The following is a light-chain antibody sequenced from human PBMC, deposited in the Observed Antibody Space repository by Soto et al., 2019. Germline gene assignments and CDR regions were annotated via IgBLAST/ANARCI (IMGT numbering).Light chain of an antibody. V-gene: IGLV2-11*01. CDR1: SSDVGGYNY. CDR3: CSYAGSYSFDVI. Sequence: QAVVTQPRSVSGSPGQSVTISCTGTSSDVGGYNYVSWYQQHPGKAPKLMIHDVTKRPSGVPDRFSGSKSGNRASLTISGLQAEDEADYYCCSYAGSYSFDVIFGGGTKLTVL. J-gene: IGLJ2*01. CDR2: DVT.